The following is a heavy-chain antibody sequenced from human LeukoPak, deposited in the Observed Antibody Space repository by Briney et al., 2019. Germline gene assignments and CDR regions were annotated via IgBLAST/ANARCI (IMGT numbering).Heavy chain of an antibody. V-gene: IGHV4-34*01. Sequence: SETLSLTCAVYGGSFSGYYWSLIRQPPGKGLEWIGEINHSGSTNYNPSLKSRVTISVDTSKNQFSLKLSSVTAADTAVYYCARSWGDYGDSFDYWGQGTLVTVSS. CDR2: INHSGST. CDR1: GGSFSGYY. D-gene: IGHD4-17*01. J-gene: IGHJ4*02. CDR3: ARSWGDYGDSFDY.